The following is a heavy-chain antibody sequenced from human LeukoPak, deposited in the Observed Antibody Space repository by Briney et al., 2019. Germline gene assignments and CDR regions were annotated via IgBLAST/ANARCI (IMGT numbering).Heavy chain of an antibody. CDR3: AKFYYDRRGYWCYFDY. V-gene: IGHV4-59*08. Sequence: SETLSLTCGFSGGSINSEYWSRIRQPPGKGLEWIAYVHYSGKTAYNPSLKSPVIISLNSSKNQSSLKLTTVTAADTAVYFCAKFYYDRRGYWCYFDYGGQGTLVTVSP. D-gene: IGHD3-22*01. CDR2: VHYSGKT. CDR1: GGSINSEY. J-gene: IGHJ4*02.